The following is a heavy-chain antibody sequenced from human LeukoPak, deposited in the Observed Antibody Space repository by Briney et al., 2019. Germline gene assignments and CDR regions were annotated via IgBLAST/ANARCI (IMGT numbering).Heavy chain of an antibody. V-gene: IGHV3-21*01. Sequence: PGGSLRLSRAASGFTFSSYSMNWVRQAPGEGRGWGSSISSSSSYIYYADSVKGRFTISRDNAKNSLYLQMNSLRAEDTAVYYCARDYSVITPVLDYWGQGTLVTVSS. CDR2: ISSSSSYI. CDR1: GFTFSSYS. J-gene: IGHJ4*02. D-gene: IGHD3-16*01. CDR3: ARDYSVITPVLDY.